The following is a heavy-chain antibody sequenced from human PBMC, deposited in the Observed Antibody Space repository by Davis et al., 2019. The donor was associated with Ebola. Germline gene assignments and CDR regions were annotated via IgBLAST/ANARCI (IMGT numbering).Heavy chain of an antibody. CDR2: ISRSGVST. J-gene: IGHJ6*03. CDR3: AKEGAENTIFGVGGSYYYMDV. D-gene: IGHD3-3*01. CDR1: GFAISSKP. Sequence: GESLKIPCTVSGFAISSKPMYWVRQAQGKGLEWVSPISRSGVSTLYADSVRGRFTISRDNSKNTLYLQMNSLRAEDTAIYYCAKEGAENTIFGVGGSYYYMDVWGKGTTVTVSS. V-gene: IGHV3-23*01.